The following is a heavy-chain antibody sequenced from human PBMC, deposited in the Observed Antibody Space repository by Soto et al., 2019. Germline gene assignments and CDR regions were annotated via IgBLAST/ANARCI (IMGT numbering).Heavy chain of an antibody. CDR2: IYSNEYT. V-gene: IGHV4-30-4*01. Sequence: SETLSLTCIVSGGSITSGDYYWSWIRQPPGKGPEWIGYIYSNEYTSYKASLKSRVTISLDTSKNQFSLNLNSVTAADTAVYYCAGGALGYNWFDPWGQGTLVTVSS. J-gene: IGHJ5*02. D-gene: IGHD3-16*01. CDR1: GGSITSGDYY. CDR3: AGGALGYNWFDP.